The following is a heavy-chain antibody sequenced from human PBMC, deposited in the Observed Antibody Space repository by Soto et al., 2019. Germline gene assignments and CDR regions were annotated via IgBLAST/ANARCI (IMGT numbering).Heavy chain of an antibody. Sequence: GGSLRLSCTASGFTITYYAFSWVRQAPGKGLEWVSAISANGQGIYYADSARGRFTISRDNSKNTVFLHMDSLRAEDTAVYYCAKDRDYPRDQFHYWGQGTLVTVSS. J-gene: IGHJ4*02. CDR2: ISANGQGI. CDR3: AKDRDYPRDQFHY. V-gene: IGHV3-23*01. CDR1: GFTITYYA. D-gene: IGHD2-2*01.